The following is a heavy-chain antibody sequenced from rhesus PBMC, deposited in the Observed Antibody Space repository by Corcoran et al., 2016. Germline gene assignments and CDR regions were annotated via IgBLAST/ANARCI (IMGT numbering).Heavy chain of an antibody. CDR1: GASIRSYW. J-gene: IGHJ4*01. V-gene: IGHV4-80*01. CDR2: INGNIGST. Sequence: QVQLQESGPGLVKPSETLSLTCAVSGASIRSYWWSWIRQPPGKGLEGIWGINGNIGSTSYTPTLKSRVTISNDASKNQFSLKLSSVTAADTAVYYCARDLASSGSDYWGQGVLVTVSS. D-gene: IGHD6-31*01. CDR3: ARDLASSGSDY.